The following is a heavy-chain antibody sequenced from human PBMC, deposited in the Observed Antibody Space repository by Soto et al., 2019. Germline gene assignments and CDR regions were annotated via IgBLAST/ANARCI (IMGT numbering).Heavy chain of an antibody. D-gene: IGHD3-22*01. CDR1: GYTFTSYW. V-gene: IGHV5-51*01. CDR2: IYPGDSDT. J-gene: IGHJ6*02. Sequence: PGESLKISCKGSGYTFTSYWIGWVRQMPGEGLEWMGIIYPGDSDTRYSPSFQGQVTISADKSISTAYLQWSSLKASDTAMYYCARLHYYDQRDYGMDVWGQGTMVTVSS. CDR3: ARLHYYDQRDYGMDV.